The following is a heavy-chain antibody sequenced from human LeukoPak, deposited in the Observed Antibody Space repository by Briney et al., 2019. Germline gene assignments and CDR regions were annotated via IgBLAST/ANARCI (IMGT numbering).Heavy chain of an antibody. V-gene: IGHV1-2*02. Sequence: RASVKVSCKAYGYTFSDYYMHWVRQAPEQGLEWMGWINPKSGGANFAEKFQGRVTMTRDTSIRTVYMELSRVTYDDTAVYYCARGVGTSWFDPWGQGTLVTVSS. CDR1: GYTFSDYY. D-gene: IGHD2-2*01. CDR3: ARGVGTSWFDP. CDR2: INPKSGGA. J-gene: IGHJ5*02.